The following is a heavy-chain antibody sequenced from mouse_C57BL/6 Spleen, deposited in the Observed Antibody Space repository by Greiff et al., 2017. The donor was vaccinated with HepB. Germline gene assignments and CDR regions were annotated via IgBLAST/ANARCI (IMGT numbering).Heavy chain of an antibody. Sequence: QVQLQQPGAELVKPGASVKLSCKASGYTFTSYWMHWVKQRPGQGLEWIGMIHPNSGSTNYNEKFKSKATLTVDKSSSTAYMQLSSLTSEDSAVYYCAREGKYGNYRPGFVDYWGQGTTLTVSS. J-gene: IGHJ2*01. CDR1: GYTFTSYW. CDR3: AREGKYGNYRPGFVDY. D-gene: IGHD2-10*02. V-gene: IGHV1-64*01. CDR2: IHPNSGST.